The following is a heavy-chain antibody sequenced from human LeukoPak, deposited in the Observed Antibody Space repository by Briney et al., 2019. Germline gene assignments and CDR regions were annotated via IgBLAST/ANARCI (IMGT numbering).Heavy chain of an antibody. CDR1: GFTFSSYA. Sequence: PGGSLRLSCAASGFTFSSYAMSWVRQAPGKGLEWVSAISGSGGSTYYADSVKGRFTISRDNSKNTLYLQMNSLRAEDTAVYYCAKATGITMIVVAPSLDYWGQGTLVTVSS. CDR2: ISGSGGST. V-gene: IGHV3-23*01. J-gene: IGHJ4*02. CDR3: AKATGITMIVVAPSLDY. D-gene: IGHD3-22*01.